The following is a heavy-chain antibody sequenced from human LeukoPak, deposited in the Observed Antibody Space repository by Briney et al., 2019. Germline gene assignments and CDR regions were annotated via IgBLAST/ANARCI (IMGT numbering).Heavy chain of an antibody. CDR1: GYTFTSYY. CDR2: INPSGGST. J-gene: IGHJ3*02. D-gene: IGHD3-10*01. V-gene: IGHV1-46*01. Sequence: ASVKVSCKASGYTFTSYYMHWVRQAPGQGLEWMGIINPSGGSTNYAQKFQGRVTMTRDTSTSTVYMELSSLRSEDTAVYYCARDYYYGSGSYSYCYAFDIWGQGTMVTVSS. CDR3: ARDYYYGSGSYSYCYAFDI.